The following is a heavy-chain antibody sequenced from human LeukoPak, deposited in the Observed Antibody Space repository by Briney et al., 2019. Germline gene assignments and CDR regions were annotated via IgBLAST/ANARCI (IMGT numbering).Heavy chain of an antibody. CDR1: GFTFDDYA. Sequence: PGGSLRLSCAASGFTFDDYAMHWVRQAPGKGLEWVPGISWNSGSIGYADSVKGRFTISRDNAKNSLYLQMNSLRAEDTALYYCAKPNYRYYSDAFDIWGQGTMVTVSS. D-gene: IGHD2-21*01. J-gene: IGHJ3*02. V-gene: IGHV3-9*01. CDR3: AKPNYRYYSDAFDI. CDR2: ISWNSGSI.